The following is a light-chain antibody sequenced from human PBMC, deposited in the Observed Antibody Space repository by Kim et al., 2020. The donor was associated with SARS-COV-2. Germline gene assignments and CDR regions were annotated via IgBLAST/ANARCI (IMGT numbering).Light chain of an antibody. V-gene: IGKV3-20*01. J-gene: IGKJ2*01. Sequence: EIVLTQSPGTLSLSLGERATLSCRASQSVSSSFLAWYQQKPGQAPRLLIYGASSRATGIPDRFIGSGSGTDFTFTISRLEPEDFAVYYCQQYGSSPRTFGQGTKVDIK. CDR3: QQYGSSPRT. CDR2: GAS. CDR1: QSVSSSF.